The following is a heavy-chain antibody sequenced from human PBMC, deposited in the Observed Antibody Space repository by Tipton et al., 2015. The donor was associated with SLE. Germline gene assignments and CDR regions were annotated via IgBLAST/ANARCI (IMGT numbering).Heavy chain of an antibody. D-gene: IGHD1-26*01. Sequence: QVQLVQSGAEVKKPGASVKVSCKASGSTFTSYDVGWVRQATGQGLEWMGWMNPDNGDTGYAQKFQDRLTMTTNTSIGTAYMELNSLRSEDTAMYYCARGQREEWEPDAYYFDHWGQGTLVSVSS. CDR1: GSTFTSYD. V-gene: IGHV1-8*01. CDR2: MNPDNGDT. J-gene: IGHJ4*02. CDR3: ARGQREEWEPDAYYFDH.